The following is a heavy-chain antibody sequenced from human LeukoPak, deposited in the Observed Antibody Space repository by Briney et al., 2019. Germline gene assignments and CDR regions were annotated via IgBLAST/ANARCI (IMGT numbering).Heavy chain of an antibody. Sequence: SETLSLTCSVSDFSISSSDYYWGWIRQTPGKGLEWIASISYTGNTYHNPSLESRVLISVDTSKNQFSLRLTSVSAADTAVYYCVRQSFTRDYFGGYYWGRGTLLTVSS. J-gene: IGHJ4*02. V-gene: IGHV4-39*01. CDR1: DFSISSSDYY. D-gene: IGHD2/OR15-2a*01. CDR2: ISYTGNT. CDR3: VRQSFTRDYFGGYY.